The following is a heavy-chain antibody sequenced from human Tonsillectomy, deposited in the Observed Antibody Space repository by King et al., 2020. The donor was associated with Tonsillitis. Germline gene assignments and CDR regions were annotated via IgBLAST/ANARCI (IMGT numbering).Heavy chain of an antibody. D-gene: IGHD5-24*01. V-gene: IGHV4-59*01. CDR1: GGSISAYH. Sequence: QLQESGPGLVKPSETLSLTCTVSGGSISAYHWNWIRQPPGKGLEWIGDIHNIGSTNYNPSLKSRVTISVDTSKNQFSMKLRSVTAADTAVYFCARDEHGYNFFDLWGQGTQVTVSS. CDR2: IHNIGST. J-gene: IGHJ4*02. CDR3: ARDEHGYNFFDL.